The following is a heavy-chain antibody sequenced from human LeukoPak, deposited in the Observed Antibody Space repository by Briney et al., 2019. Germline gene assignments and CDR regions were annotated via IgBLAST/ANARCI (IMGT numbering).Heavy chain of an antibody. CDR3: ATESGEYGSGSLPSSWFDP. J-gene: IGHJ5*02. CDR2: FDREDGET. D-gene: IGHD3-10*01. CDR1: GSNLAVLS. V-gene: IGHV1-24*01. Sequence: GASVKVFCTATGSNLAVLSMHWVRQPPGRGAGRRGAFDREDGETIYAQKFQGRVTMTEHTSTDTAYMELSSLRPEEKTVYYGATESGEYGSGSLPSSWFDPWGQGTLVTVSS.